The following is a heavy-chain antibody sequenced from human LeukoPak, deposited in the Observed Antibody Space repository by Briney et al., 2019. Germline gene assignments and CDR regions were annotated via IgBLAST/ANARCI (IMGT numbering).Heavy chain of an antibody. CDR2: ISSNSAYI. D-gene: IGHD2-2*01. CDR1: GFSFSEYA. CDR3: ARIFRYQLVDYYALDV. J-gene: IGHJ6*02. V-gene: IGHV3-21*01. Sequence: GGSLRLSCAASGFSFSEYAMDWVRQAPGKGLEWVSAISSNSAYIYYADSVKGRFTISRDNAKSSVSLQMNSLRDDDTAVYYCARIFRYQLVDYYALDVWGQGTTVTVSS.